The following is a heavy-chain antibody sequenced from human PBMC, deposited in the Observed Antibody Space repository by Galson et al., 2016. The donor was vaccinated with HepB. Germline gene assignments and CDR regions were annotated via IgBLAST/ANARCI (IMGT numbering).Heavy chain of an antibody. D-gene: IGHD3-10*01. CDR3: ARAAGQGYSGSGSRLDL. Sequence: SLRLSCAASGFPFSGYSGNWVRQAPGKGLEWISYINPSSRYIYYTASVKGRFTISRDNAKNSLYLQKNSLRDGDTAIYYCARAAGQGYSGSGSRLDLWGLGTLVAVSA. J-gene: IGHJ5*02. V-gene: IGHV3-21*01. CDR1: GFPFSGYS. CDR2: INPSSRYI.